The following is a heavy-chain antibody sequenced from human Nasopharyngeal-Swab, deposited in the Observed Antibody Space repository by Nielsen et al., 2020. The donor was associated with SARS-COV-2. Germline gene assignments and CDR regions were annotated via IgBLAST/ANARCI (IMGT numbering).Heavy chain of an antibody. J-gene: IGHJ4*02. V-gene: IGHV3-74*01. Sequence: GESLKISCAASGFTFSDNWMHWVRQGPGKGLGWVSRINSDGSTTNYADSVKGRFTISRDNAKNTLYLQMNSLRAEDTAVYYCARAHGSWSGYAHWGQGTLVTVSS. CDR1: GFTFSDNW. CDR2: INSDGSTT. D-gene: IGHD3-3*01. CDR3: ARAHGSWSGYAH.